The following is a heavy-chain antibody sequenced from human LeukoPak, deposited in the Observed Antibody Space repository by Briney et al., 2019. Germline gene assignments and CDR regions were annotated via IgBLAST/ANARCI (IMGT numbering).Heavy chain of an antibody. J-gene: IGHJ4*02. CDR1: GGTFSSYA. Sequence: GASVKVSCKASGGTFSSYAISWVRQAPGQGLEWMGRIIPILGIANYAQKFQGRVTITADKSTSTAYMELSSLRSEDTAVYYCARDQRYCSSTSCYTYYFDYWGQGTLVTVSS. V-gene: IGHV1-69*04. CDR3: ARDQRYCSSTSCYTYYFDY. CDR2: IIPILGIA. D-gene: IGHD2-2*02.